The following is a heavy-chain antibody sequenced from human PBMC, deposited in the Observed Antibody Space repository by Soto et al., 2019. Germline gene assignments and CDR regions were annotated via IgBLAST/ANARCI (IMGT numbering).Heavy chain of an antibody. CDR2: TSYDGSEK. V-gene: IGHV3-30-3*01. CDR3: ERASLPAPRCALDV. Sequence: HPGGPLSLCFASSGFTFSIFAIGWGGQAPGNGLEWMAVTSYDGSEKYYADYVKGRFTISRDNSTHKLFLQMNSLRVEDTAFYSCERASLPAPRCALDVWGQGTPVTVSS. J-gene: IGHJ6*02. D-gene: IGHD4-17*01. CDR1: GFTFSIFA.